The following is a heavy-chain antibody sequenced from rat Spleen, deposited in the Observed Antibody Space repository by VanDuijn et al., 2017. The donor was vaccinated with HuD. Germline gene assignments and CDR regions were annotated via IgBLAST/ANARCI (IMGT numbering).Heavy chain of an antibody. CDR3: ARHPLGTFDY. CDR1: GFTFRSYW. D-gene: IGHD3-1*01. CDR2: INTDGGDT. Sequence: EVQLVETGGGLVQPGRSLKLSCVVSGFTFRSYWMYWIRQAPGKGLEWVSSINTDGGDTYYSDSVKGRFTISRDNAKNTQYLQMDSLRSEDTATYYCARHPLGTFDYWGQGVMVTVSS. J-gene: IGHJ2*01. V-gene: IGHV5-58*01.